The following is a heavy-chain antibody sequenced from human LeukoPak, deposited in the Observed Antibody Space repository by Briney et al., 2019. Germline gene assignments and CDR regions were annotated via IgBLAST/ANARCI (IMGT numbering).Heavy chain of an antibody. CDR2: INHSGST. CDR3: ARGPGELGYCTNGVCYYFDY. J-gene: IGHJ4*02. V-gene: IGHV4-34*01. Sequence: MTSETLSLTCAVYGGSFSGYYWSWIRQPPGKGLEWIGEINHSGSTNYNPSLKSRVTISVDTSKNQFSLKLSSVTAADTAVYYCARGPGELGYCTNGVCYYFDYWGQGTLVTVSS. D-gene: IGHD2-8*01. CDR1: GGSFSGYY.